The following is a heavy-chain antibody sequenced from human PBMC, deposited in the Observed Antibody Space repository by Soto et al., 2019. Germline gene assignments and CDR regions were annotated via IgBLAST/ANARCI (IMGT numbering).Heavy chain of an antibody. CDR1: AFTFSNYW. D-gene: IGHD2-21*01. CDR3: ASRDQIAYYYGMDV. J-gene: IGHJ6*02. CDR2: INSDGSIT. Sequence: EVQLVESGGGLVQPGGSLRLSCAASAFTFSNYWMNWVRQAPGKGPVWVSRINSDGSITGYADSVKGRFTISRDNAKNTLYLQMNSRSAEDTAVYYCASRDQIAYYYGMDVWGQGTTVTVSS. V-gene: IGHV3-74*01.